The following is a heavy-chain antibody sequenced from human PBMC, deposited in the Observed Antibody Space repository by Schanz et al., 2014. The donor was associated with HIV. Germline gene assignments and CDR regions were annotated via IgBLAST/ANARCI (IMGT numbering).Heavy chain of an antibody. CDR1: GYNFTSYD. Sequence: QVQLVQSGAEVKKPGASVKVSCKASGYNFTSYDINWVRQATGQGLEWMGWMNPNSANTGYAQKFQGRVTMTRDTSISTAYMELSRLRSDDTAVYYCARDRGSISWMGRAFDIWGQGTMVTVSS. V-gene: IGHV1-8*01. CDR2: MNPNSANT. J-gene: IGHJ3*02. D-gene: IGHD2-2*01. CDR3: ARDRGSISWMGRAFDI.